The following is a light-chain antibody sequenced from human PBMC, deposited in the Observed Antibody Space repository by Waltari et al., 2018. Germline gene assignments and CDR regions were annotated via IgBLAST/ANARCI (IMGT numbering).Light chain of an antibody. V-gene: IGLV7-46*01. CDR1: AGAVTGDHH. CDR3: LLSYRDARV. CDR2: DTY. Sequence: HAVVTQEPSLTVSPGGTVTLTCDSSAGAVTGDHHPYWFQQKPGQAPRTLIYDTYNKHAWTPARFTGFLLGGKAALTLSGAQPDDEADYYCLLSYRDARVVGGGTKVTVL. J-gene: IGLJ2*01.